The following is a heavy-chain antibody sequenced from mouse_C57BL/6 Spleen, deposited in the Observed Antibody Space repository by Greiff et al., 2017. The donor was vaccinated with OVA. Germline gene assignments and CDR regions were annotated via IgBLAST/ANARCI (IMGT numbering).Heavy chain of an antibody. Sequence: VQLQQSGAELVKPGASVKLSCTASGFNIKDYYMHWVKQRPEQGLEWIGRIDPADGDTKYTPKFQGKATITADTSSNTAYLQLSSLTSEDTAVYYCARESAGGYRSSPPFAYWGQGTLVTVSA. J-gene: IGHJ3*01. CDR1: GFNIKDYY. V-gene: IGHV14-2*01. D-gene: IGHD1-1*01. CDR3: ARESAGGYRSSPPFAY. CDR2: IDPADGDT.